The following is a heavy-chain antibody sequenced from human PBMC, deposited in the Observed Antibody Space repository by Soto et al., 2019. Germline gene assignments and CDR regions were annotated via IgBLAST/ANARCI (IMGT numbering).Heavy chain of an antibody. Sequence: GGSLRLSCAASGFTFSSYWMHWVRQAPGKGLVWVSRINSDGSSTSYADSVKGRFTISRDNAKNTLYLQMNSLRAEDMAVYYCARGDSNYYYYMDVWGKGTTVTVSS. J-gene: IGHJ6*03. CDR2: INSDGSST. D-gene: IGHD2-21*02. CDR3: ARGDSNYYYYMDV. CDR1: GFTFSSYW. V-gene: IGHV3-74*01.